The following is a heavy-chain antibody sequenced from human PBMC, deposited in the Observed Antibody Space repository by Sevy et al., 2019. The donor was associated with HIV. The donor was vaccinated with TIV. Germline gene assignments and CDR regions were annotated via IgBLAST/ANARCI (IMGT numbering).Heavy chain of an antibody. CDR3: ARLDFWSGYPYFDY. CDR1: GGSISSSSYY. Sequence: SETLSLTCTVSGGSISSSSYYWGWIRQPPGKGLEWIGSIYYSGSTYYNPSLKSRVTISLDTSKNQFSLKLSSVTAADMAVYYCARLDFWSGYPYFDYWGQGTLVTVSS. V-gene: IGHV4-39*01. CDR2: IYYSGST. J-gene: IGHJ4*02. D-gene: IGHD3-3*01.